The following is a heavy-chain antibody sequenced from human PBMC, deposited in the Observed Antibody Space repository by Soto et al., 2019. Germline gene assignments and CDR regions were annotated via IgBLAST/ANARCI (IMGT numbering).Heavy chain of an antibody. V-gene: IGHV4-59*01. CDR2: IYYSGST. CDR3: ARVDSYSSSWYFDY. J-gene: IGHJ4*02. Sequence: SETLSLTCTVSGGSISSYYWSWIRQPPGKGLEWIGYIYYSGSTNYNPSLKSRVTISVDTSKNQFSLKLSSVTAADTAVYYCARVDSYSSSWYFDYWGQGTLVTVSS. CDR1: GGSISSYY. D-gene: IGHD6-13*01.